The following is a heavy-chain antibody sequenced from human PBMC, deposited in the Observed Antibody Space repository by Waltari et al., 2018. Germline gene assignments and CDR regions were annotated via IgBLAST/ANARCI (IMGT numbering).Heavy chain of an antibody. CDR3: ASGAGWDCGGDCHNYFDY. CDR1: GGSFSGYY. CDR2: INHSGST. V-gene: IGHV4-34*01. D-gene: IGHD2-21*01. J-gene: IGHJ4*02. Sequence: QVQLQQWGAGLLKPSETLSLTCAVYGGSFSGYYWSWIRQPPGKGLEWIGEINHSGSTNYNPSLKSRVTISVDTSKNQFSLKLSSVTAADTAVYYCASGAGWDCGGDCHNYFDYWGQGTLVTVSS.